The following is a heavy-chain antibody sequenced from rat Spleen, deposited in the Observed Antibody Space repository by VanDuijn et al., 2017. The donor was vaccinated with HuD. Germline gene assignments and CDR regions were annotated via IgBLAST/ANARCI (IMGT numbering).Heavy chain of an antibody. J-gene: IGHJ2*01. D-gene: IGHD1-9*01. CDR3: ARHGYNSYFEY. Sequence: EVQLVESDGGLVQPGRSLELSCAASGFTLSDYYMAWVRQAPTKGLEWVATISSDGGRNFYRDSVKGRFTISRDDAKSTLSLQMDSLRSEDTATYYCARHGYNSYFEYWGQGVMVTVSS. V-gene: IGHV5-29*01. CDR2: ISSDGGRN. CDR1: GFTLSDYY.